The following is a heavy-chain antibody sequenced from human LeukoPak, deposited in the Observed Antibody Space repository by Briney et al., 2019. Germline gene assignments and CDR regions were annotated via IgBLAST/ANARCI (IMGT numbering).Heavy chain of an antibody. CDR1: GYIFTDYY. CDR2: INPNSGGT. D-gene: IGHD6-19*01. CDR3: ARDDSSGWLCGVDY. V-gene: IGHV1-2*02. J-gene: IGHJ4*02. Sequence: GASVKVSCKASGYIFTDYYMHWVRQAPGQGLEWMGWINPNSGGTNYAQKFQGRVTMTRDTSISTAYMELSRLRSDDTAVYYCARDDSSGWLCGVDYWGQGTLVTVSS.